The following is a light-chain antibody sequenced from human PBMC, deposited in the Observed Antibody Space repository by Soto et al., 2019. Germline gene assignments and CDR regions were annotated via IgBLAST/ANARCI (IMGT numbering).Light chain of an antibody. CDR3: QQSYSTPLT. CDR2: GES. V-gene: IGKV3D-20*02. Sequence: EVVLTQSPATLSLSPGERATLSCRASQNIFSNYLAWYQQKPGQAPRLLIYGESSRATGIPDRFSGSGSGTDFTLTISSLQPEDFATYYCQQSYSTPLTFGGGTKVDIK. CDR1: QNIFSNY. J-gene: IGKJ4*01.